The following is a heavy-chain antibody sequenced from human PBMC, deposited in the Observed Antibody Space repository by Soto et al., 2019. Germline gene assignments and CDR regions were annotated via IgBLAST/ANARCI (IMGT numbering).Heavy chain of an antibody. D-gene: IGHD3-22*01. CDR3: ARGGGYYYEPQGARDAFDI. J-gene: IGHJ3*02. Sequence: QVQLVQSGAEVKKPGASVKVSCKASGYTFTSYYMHWVRQAPGQGLEWMGIINPSGGSTSYAQKFQGRVTMTRDTATSTVYMELSSLRSEDTAVYYCARGGGYYYEPQGARDAFDIWGQGTMVTVSS. CDR2: INPSGGST. V-gene: IGHV1-46*01. CDR1: GYTFTSYY.